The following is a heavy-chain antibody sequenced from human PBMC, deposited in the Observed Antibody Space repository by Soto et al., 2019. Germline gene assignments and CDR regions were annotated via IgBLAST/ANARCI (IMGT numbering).Heavy chain of an antibody. Sequence: QVQLVQSGAEVKKPGASVKVSCKSSGYAFTGYGITWVRQAPGQGLEWLGWISGFSGDTNYAQNFQGRLTVTTDTSTGTAYTELRILTSDDTAAYYCARIPALTVHGVDIWGQGTMVTVSS. D-gene: IGHD1-1*01. V-gene: IGHV1-18*01. CDR1: GYAFTGYG. CDR2: ISGFSGDT. J-gene: IGHJ3*02. CDR3: ARIPALTVHGVDI.